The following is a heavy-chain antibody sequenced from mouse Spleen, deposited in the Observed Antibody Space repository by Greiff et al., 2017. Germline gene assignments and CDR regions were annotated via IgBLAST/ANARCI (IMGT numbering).Heavy chain of an antibody. CDR1: GYTFTSYW. CDR2: IYPGNSDT. J-gene: IGHJ1*01. D-gene: IGHD1-1*01. V-gene: IGHV1-5*01. CDR3: TRSGYYGSSPRYWYFDV. Sequence: VQLQQSGTVLARPGASVKMSCKTSGYTFTSYWMHWVKQRPGQGLEWIGAIYPGNSDTSYNQKSKGKAKLTAVTSASTAYKELSSLTNEDSAVYYCTRSGYYGSSPRYWYFDVWGAGTTVTVSS.